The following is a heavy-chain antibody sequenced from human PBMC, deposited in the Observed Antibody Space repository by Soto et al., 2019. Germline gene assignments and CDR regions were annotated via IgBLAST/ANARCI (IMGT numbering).Heavy chain of an antibody. CDR1: GYSFTSNW. Sequence: GESLKISCKGSGYSFTSNWISWVRQMPGKGLEWLGRIDPNDSSTNYNPSLQGHVTISADKSSSTAYVQWSSLKASDSAMYYCARHALGGGGWFYCDFWGQGPLVTVS. CDR3: ARHALGGGGWFYCDF. D-gene: IGHD3-16*01. CDR2: IDPNDSST. V-gene: IGHV5-10-1*01. J-gene: IGHJ4*02.